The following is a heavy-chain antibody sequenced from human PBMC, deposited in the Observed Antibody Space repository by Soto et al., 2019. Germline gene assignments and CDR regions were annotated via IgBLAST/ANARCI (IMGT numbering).Heavy chain of an antibody. Sequence: PGGSLRLSCAASGFTFSSFAMSWVRQAPGKGLEWVSTINKSGGSTYYADSVKGRFTISRDNSKNMLFLQINGLRAEDTAVYYCAKDPPTTGTRFDYWGRGTLVTVSS. CDR3: AKDPPTTGTRFDY. J-gene: IGHJ4*02. D-gene: IGHD1-1*01. V-gene: IGHV3-23*01. CDR1: GFTFSSFA. CDR2: INKSGGST.